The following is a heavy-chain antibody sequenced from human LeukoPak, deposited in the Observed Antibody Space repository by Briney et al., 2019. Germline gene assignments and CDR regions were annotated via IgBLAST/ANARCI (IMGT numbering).Heavy chain of an antibody. CDR2: INPNSGGT. D-gene: IGHD3-22*01. V-gene: IGHV1-2*02. CDR3: ARDPITMIVVVITSYYFDY. J-gene: IGHJ4*02. CDR1: GCTFTGYY. Sequence: ASVKVSCKASGCTFTGYYMHWVRQAPGQGLEWMGWINPNSGGTNYAQKFQGRVTMTRDTSISTAYMELSRLRSDDTAVYYCARDPITMIVVVITSYYFDYWGQGTLVTVSS.